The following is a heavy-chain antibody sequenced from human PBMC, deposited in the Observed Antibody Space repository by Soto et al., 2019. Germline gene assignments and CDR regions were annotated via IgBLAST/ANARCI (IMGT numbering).Heavy chain of an antibody. CDR1: GGTFSSYA. J-gene: IGHJ4*02. Sequence: QVQLVQSGAEVKKPGSSVKVSCKASGGTFSSYAISWVRQAPGQGLEWRGGIIPIFGTADYAQKFQGRVTITADESTSKAYMELSSLRSEDTAVYYCASHYDSSGYYYRGLDYWGQGTLVTVSS. CDR2: IIPIFGTA. D-gene: IGHD3-22*01. CDR3: ASHYDSSGYYYRGLDY. V-gene: IGHV1-69*12.